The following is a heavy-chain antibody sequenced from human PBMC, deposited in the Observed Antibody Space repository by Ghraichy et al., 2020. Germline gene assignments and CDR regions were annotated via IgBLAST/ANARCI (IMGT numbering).Heavy chain of an antibody. CDR2: MYNDGRT. Sequence: SETLSLTCTVSGGSINSYYWSWIRQPAGKGLEWIGRMYNDGRTNYNPSLKSRVTMSVDTSKNQFSLKLSSVTAADTAVYYCARDLIGFGELGYFDYWGQGTLVTVSS. CDR3: ARDLIGFGELGYFDY. V-gene: IGHV4-4*07. CDR1: GGSINSYY. D-gene: IGHD3-10*01. J-gene: IGHJ4*02.